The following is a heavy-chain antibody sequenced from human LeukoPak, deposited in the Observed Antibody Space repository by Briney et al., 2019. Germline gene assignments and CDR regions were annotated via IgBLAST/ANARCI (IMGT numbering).Heavy chain of an antibody. J-gene: IGHJ4*02. D-gene: IGHD4-23*01. CDR2: INHSGST. Sequence: SETLSLTCAVYGGSFSGYYWSWIRRPPGKGLEWIGEINHSGSTNYNPSLKSRVTISVDTSKNQFSLKLSSVTAADTAVYYCARGRGYGGNFRKFDYWGQGTLVTVSS. V-gene: IGHV4-34*01. CDR1: GGSFSGYY. CDR3: ARGRGYGGNFRKFDY.